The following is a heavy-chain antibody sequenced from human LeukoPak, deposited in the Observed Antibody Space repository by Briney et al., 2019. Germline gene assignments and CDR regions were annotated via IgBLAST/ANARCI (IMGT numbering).Heavy chain of an antibody. J-gene: IGHJ4*02. CDR2: IIPILSIA. D-gene: IGHD5-18*01. CDR3: ARGYSYAFGY. CDR1: GGTFSSYT. V-gene: IGHV1-69*02. Sequence: SVKVSCKASGGTFSSYTISWVRQAPGQGLEWMGRIIPILSIANYAQKFQGRVTITADKSTSTAYMELSSLRSEDTAVYYCARGYSYAFGYWGQGTLVTVSS.